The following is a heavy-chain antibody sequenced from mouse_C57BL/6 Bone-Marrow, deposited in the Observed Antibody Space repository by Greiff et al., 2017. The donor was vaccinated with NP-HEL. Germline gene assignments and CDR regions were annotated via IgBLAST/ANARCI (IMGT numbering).Heavy chain of an antibody. CDR1: GYTFTSYW. CDR2: IDPSDSET. CDR3: ARFYYDYDGGFAY. J-gene: IGHJ3*01. Sequence: QVQLKESGAELVRPGSSVKLSCKASGYTFTSYWMHWVKQRPIQGLEWIGNIDPSDSETHYNQKFKDKATLTVDKSSSTAYMQLSSLTSEDSAVYYCARFYYDYDGGFAYWGQGTLVTVSA. V-gene: IGHV1-52*01. D-gene: IGHD2-4*01.